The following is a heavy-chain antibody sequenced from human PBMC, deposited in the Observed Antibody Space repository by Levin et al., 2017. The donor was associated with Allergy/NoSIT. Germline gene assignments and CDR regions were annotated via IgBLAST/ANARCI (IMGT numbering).Heavy chain of an antibody. CDR3: ARGGAPGAFDI. J-gene: IGHJ3*02. CDR2: ITPGGST. D-gene: IGHD3-10*01. V-gene: IGHV4-34*01. Sequence: SETLSLTCAVYGVSFSGSFWSWLRQPPGKGLEWIGEITPGGSTRYNPSLKSRVTISLDTSKNQLSLRLSSVTAADTAVYYCARGGAPGAFDIWGQGTTVTVYS. CDR1: GVSFSGSF.